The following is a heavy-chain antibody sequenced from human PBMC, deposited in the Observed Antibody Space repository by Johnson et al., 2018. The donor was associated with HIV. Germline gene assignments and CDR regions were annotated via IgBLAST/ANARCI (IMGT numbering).Heavy chain of an antibody. Sequence: MQLVESGGGLVKPGGSLRLSCAASGFTVSNYYMTWVRQSPGKGLECVSVIYSGGSTYYADSVKGRFTISRDNSKNTLYLQMNSLRAEDTALYYCARASDAFDIWGQVTMVTVSA. CDR1: GFTVSNYY. J-gene: IGHJ3*02. CDR3: ARASDAFDI. CDR2: IYSGGST. V-gene: IGHV3-66*01.